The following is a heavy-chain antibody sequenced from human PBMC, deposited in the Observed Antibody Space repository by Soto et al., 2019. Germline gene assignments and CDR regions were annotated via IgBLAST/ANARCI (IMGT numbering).Heavy chain of an antibody. CDR2: ISYDGSTE. CDR3: AKDPSASGSYYDY. CDR1: GFTFSPYT. J-gene: IGHJ4*02. Sequence: QVQLVESGGGVVQPGRSLRLSCAASGFTFSPYTMHWVRQAPGKGLEWVAVISYDGSTEYNPDSVKGRFTISRDNPKNRVYLQMNSLGAEDTAIYYCAKDPSASGSYYDYWGQGPLVPVSS. V-gene: IGHV3-30-3*01. D-gene: IGHD1-26*01.